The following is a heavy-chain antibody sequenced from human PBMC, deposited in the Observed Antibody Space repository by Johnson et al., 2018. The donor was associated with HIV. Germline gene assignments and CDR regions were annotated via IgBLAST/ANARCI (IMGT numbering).Heavy chain of an antibody. D-gene: IGHD2-2*02. Sequence: VQLVESGGGLVRPGESLRLSCVASGFAFSGYWMTWVRQAPGKGLEWVANIKHGGSEKYYVASVKGRFTIYRDNAKNSLYLQMNSLRAEDTAVYYCARDDTEADGAFDIWGQGTMATVSS. J-gene: IGHJ3*02. CDR2: IKHGGSEK. V-gene: IGHV3-7*01. CDR3: ARDDTEADGAFDI. CDR1: GFAFSGYW.